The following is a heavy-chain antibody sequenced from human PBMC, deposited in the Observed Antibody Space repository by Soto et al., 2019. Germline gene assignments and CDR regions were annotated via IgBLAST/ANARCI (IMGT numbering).Heavy chain of an antibody. V-gene: IGHV4-59*01. Sequence: SETLSLTCTVSGGSISSYYWSWIRQPPGKGLEWIGYIYYSGSTNYNPSLKSRVTISVDTSKNQFSLKLSSVTAADTAVYYCARDRFYDISVGYYYYGMDVWGQGTTVTVSS. CDR2: IYYSGST. CDR1: GGSISSYY. CDR3: ARDRFYDISVGYYYYGMDV. D-gene: IGHD3-9*01. J-gene: IGHJ6*02.